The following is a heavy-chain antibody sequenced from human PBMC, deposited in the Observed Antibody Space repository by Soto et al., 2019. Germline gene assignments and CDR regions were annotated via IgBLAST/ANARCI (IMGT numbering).Heavy chain of an antibody. CDR2: IYYSGST. CDR1: GGSISSSSYY. V-gene: IGHV4-39*01. CDR3: VGAMKVARXAAAELKIFSWFDP. J-gene: IGHJ5*02. D-gene: IGHD6-13*01. Sequence: PSETLSLTCTVSGGSISSSSYYWGWIRQPPGKGLEWIGSIYYSGSTYYNPSLKSRVTISVDTSKNQFSLKLSSVTAADTAVYYCVGAMKVARXAAAELKIFSWFDPWGQGALVTVSS.